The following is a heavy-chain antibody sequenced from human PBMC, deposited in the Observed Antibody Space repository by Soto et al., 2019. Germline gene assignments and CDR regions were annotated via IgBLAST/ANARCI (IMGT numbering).Heavy chain of an antibody. CDR1: GGTFSSYA. J-gene: IGHJ5*02. CDR2: IIPIFGTA. D-gene: IGHD6-19*01. Sequence: SVKVSCKASGGTFSSYAISWVRQAPGQGLEWMGGIIPIFGTANYAQKFQGRVTITADESTSTAYMELSSLRSEDTAVYYCASRGSSGWPPPHWFDPWGQGTLVTVSS. CDR3: ASRGSSGWPPPHWFDP. V-gene: IGHV1-69*13.